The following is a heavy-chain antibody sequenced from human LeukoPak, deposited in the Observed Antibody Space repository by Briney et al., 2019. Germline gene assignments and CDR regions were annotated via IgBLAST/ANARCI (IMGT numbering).Heavy chain of an antibody. D-gene: IGHD3-22*01. Sequence: SGTLSLTCTVSGGSISSSYWTWIRQPAGKGLEWIGRIYTSGSTNYNPSLKSRVTMSVDTSKNQFSLKLTSVTAADTAVYYCARAPYTSGQILIDYWGQGTLVTVSS. CDR2: IYTSGST. CDR1: GGSISSSY. J-gene: IGHJ4*02. CDR3: ARAPYTSGQILIDY. V-gene: IGHV4-4*07.